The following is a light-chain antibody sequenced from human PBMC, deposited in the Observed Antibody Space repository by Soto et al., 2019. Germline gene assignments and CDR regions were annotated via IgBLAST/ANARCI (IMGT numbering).Light chain of an antibody. Sequence: DIQMTQSPSSLSASVGDRVTITCRASQTIIRYLNWHQQKPGRAPNLLIYAASNLQSGVPSRFSGSASGTEFTLTISSLQPEDFATYYCQQSYSTLSSFGPGTKVEIK. CDR2: AAS. V-gene: IGKV1-39*01. CDR3: QQSYSTLSS. CDR1: QTIIRY. J-gene: IGKJ3*01.